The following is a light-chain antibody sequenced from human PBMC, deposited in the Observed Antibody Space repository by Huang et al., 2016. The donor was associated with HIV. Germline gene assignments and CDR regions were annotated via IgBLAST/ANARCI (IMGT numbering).Light chain of an antibody. J-gene: IGKJ1*01. V-gene: IGKV1-NL1*01. CDR1: QGISNS. Sequence: DIQMTQSPSSLSAFVGDTVTITCRASQGISNSVAWYQQKPGKAPKLLLYSTSRLESGVPSRCRGGGSGTDYTLTSNSLQPDDFATYYCQQYYTSPTFGQGSKVEIK. CDR3: QQYYTSPT. CDR2: STS.